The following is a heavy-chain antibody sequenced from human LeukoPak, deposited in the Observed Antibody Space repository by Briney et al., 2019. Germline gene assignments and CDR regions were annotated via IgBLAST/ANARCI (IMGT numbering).Heavy chain of an antibody. Sequence: PSETLSLTCTVSGGSISSGSYYWSWIRQPAGKGLEWIGRIYTSGSTNYNPSLKSRVTISVDTSKNQFSLKLSSVTAADTAVYYCARWKLNTGYSSGWSKYNWFDPWGQGTLVTVSS. CDR1: GGSISSGSYY. CDR3: ARWKLNTGYSSGWSKYNWFDP. CDR2: IYTSGST. V-gene: IGHV4-61*02. D-gene: IGHD6-19*01. J-gene: IGHJ5*02.